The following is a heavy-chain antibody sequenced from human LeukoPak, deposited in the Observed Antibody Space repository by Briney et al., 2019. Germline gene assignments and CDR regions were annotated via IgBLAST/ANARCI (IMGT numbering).Heavy chain of an antibody. V-gene: IGHV3-33*01. CDR3: ARAGGSPAGWFDP. J-gene: IGHJ5*02. CDR2: IWYDGSNK. Sequence: PGGSLRLSCAASGFTFSSYGMHWVRQAPGKGLEWVAVIWYDGSNKYYADSVKGRFTISRDNSKNTLYLQMNSLRAEDTAVYFCARAGGSPAGWFDPWGQGTLVTVSS. CDR1: GFTFSSYG. D-gene: IGHD2-15*01.